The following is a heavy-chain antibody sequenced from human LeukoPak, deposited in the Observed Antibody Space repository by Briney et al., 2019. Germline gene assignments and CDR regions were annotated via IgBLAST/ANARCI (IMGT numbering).Heavy chain of an antibody. V-gene: IGHV3-33*03. CDR2: IWSDGVDT. CDR3: AKDRRHYSGSSGYGLDR. CDR1: GFTFSSYG. D-gene: IGHD3-22*01. Sequence: GGSLRLSCAASGFTFSSYGMNWVRQAPGKGLEWVAVIWSDGVDTYHADSVKGRFTISRDNSKNTLYLQMNSLTAEDTAVYYCAKDRRHYSGSSGYGLDRWGQGTLVTVSS. J-gene: IGHJ5*02.